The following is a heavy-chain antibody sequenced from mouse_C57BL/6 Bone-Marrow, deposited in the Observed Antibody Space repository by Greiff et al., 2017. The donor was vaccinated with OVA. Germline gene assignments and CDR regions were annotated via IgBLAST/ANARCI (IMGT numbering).Heavy chain of an antibody. V-gene: IGHV3-6*01. CDR2: ISYDGSN. D-gene: IGHD1-1*01. CDR3: AREGITTVVGAMDY. Sequence: DVKLVESGPGLVKPSQSLSLTCSVTGYSITSGYYWNWIRQFPGNKLEWMGYISYDGSNNYNPSLKNRISITRDTSKNQFFLKLNSVTTEDTATYYCAREGITTVVGAMDYWGQGTSVTVSS. J-gene: IGHJ4*01. CDR1: GYSITSGYY.